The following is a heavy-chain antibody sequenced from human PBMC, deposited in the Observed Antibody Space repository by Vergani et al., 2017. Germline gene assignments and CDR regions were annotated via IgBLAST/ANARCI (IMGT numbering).Heavy chain of an antibody. J-gene: IGHJ4*02. CDR2: IGKHGINT. CDR1: GFTFSNFS. D-gene: IGHD2-21*02. V-gene: IGHV3-30*02. CDR3: AKYMRDSTDGLPDS. Sequence: QVQLVESAGGVVQPGGSLRLSCAASGFTFSNFSMHWIRQAPGKGLEWLAYIGKHGINTRYRDAVKGRFTVSRDNSKDILYLQMDSLRSENTALYYCAKYMRDSTDGLPDSWGPGTLVIVSS.